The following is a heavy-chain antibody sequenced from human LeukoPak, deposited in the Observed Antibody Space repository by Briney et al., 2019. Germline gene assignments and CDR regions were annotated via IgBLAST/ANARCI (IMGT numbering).Heavy chain of an antibody. Sequence: SETLSLTCSISGGSISSEYWSWIRQPPGKGLEGIGHVSERGPSNYKAPLRSQLTISVDTDRNLFSLKLSSVSASDTAVYYSARKKSGGHRYDAFDSWSQATMVTVSS. D-gene: IGHD3-3*01. CDR2: VSERGPS. V-gene: IGHV4-59*08. CDR3: ARKKSGGHRYDAFDS. CDR1: GGSISSEY. J-gene: IGHJ3*02.